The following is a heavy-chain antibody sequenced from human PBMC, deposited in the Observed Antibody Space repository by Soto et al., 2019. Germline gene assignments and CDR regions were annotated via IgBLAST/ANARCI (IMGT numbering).Heavy chain of an antibody. J-gene: IGHJ4*02. CDR2: ISWNSGSI. D-gene: IGHD3-3*01. CDR3: AKAARRDFWSGYFSDY. Sequence: EVRLVESGGGLVQPGRSLRLSCAASGFTFDDYAMHWVRQAPGKGLEWVSGISWNSGSIGYADSVKGRFTISRDNAKNSLYLQMNSLRAEDTALYYCAKAARRDFWSGYFSDYWGQGTLVTVSS. V-gene: IGHV3-9*01. CDR1: GFTFDDYA.